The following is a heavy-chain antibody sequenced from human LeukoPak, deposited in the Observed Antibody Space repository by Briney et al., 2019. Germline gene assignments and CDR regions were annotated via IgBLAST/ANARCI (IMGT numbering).Heavy chain of an antibody. D-gene: IGHD3-10*01. CDR1: GYSISSGYY. J-gene: IGHJ4*02. V-gene: IGHV4-38-2*02. CDR2: IYHSGST. CDR3: AREGSYYGNHPIPVDY. Sequence: SETLSLTCTVSGYSISSGYYWGWIRQPPGKGLEWIGSIYHSGSTYYNPSLKSRVTISVDTSKNQFSLKLSSVTAADTAVYYCAREGSYYGNHPIPVDYWGQGTLVTVSS.